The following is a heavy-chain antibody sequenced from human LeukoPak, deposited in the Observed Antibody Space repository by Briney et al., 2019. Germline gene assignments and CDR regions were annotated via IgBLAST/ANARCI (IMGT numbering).Heavy chain of an antibody. CDR2: ISSSGSTI. Sequence: GGSLRLSCAASGFTFSDYYMSWIRQAPGKGLEWVSYISSSGSTIYYADSVKGRFTTARDNAKNSLYLQMNSLRAEGTAVYYCAGGYDSYYYYYYYMDVWGKGTTVTISS. D-gene: IGHD5-12*01. CDR3: AGGYDSYYYYYYYMDV. V-gene: IGHV3-11*01. J-gene: IGHJ6*03. CDR1: GFTFSDYY.